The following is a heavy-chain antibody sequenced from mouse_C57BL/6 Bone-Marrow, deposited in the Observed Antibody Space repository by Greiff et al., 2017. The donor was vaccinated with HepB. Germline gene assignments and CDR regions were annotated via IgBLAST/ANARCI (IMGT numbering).Heavy chain of an antibody. V-gene: IGHV5-12*01. CDR3: ARHKYYYGSYWYFDV. CDR1: GFTFSDYY. Sequence: EVKLEESGGGLVQPGGSLKLSCAASGFTFSDYYMYWVRQTPEKRLEWVAYISNGGGSTYYPDTVKGRFTISRDNAKNTLYLQMSRLKSEDTAMYYCARHKYYYGSYWYFDVWGTGTTVTVSS. D-gene: IGHD1-1*01. J-gene: IGHJ1*03. CDR2: ISNGGGST.